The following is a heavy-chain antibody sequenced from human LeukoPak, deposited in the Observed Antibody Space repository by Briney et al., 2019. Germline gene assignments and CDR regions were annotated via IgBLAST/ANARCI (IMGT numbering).Heavy chain of an antibody. D-gene: IGHD3-9*01. J-gene: IGHJ3*02. CDR2: IYSSGTT. Sequence: SSETLSLTCTVSGDSIGSYYWSWIRQSAGKGLEWIGRIYSSGTTDYNPSLKSRVTMSVDTSKNQFSLKLNSVTAADTAVYYCARDPYYDILTGYLIRGAFDIWGLGTVVTVSS. CDR3: ARDPYYDILTGYLIRGAFDI. CDR1: GDSIGSYY. V-gene: IGHV4-4*07.